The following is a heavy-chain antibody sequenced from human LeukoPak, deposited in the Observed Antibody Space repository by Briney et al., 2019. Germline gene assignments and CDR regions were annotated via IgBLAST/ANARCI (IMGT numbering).Heavy chain of an antibody. CDR3: ASYVDTAAYFDY. Sequence: PGVSLRLFCAASGFTLRDYYMSWIRQAPGKGLEWVSYISSSGSTIYYADSVKGRFTISRDNAKNSLYLQMNSLRAEDTAVYYCASYVDTAAYFDYWGQGTLVTVSS. V-gene: IGHV3-11*01. D-gene: IGHD5-18*01. J-gene: IGHJ4*02. CDR2: ISSSGSTI. CDR1: GFTLRDYY.